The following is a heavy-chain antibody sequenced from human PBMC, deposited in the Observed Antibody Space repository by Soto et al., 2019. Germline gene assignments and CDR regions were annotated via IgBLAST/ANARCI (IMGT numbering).Heavy chain of an antibody. CDR2: ISAYNGNT. Sequence: ASVKVSCTASGYTFTSYGISWVRQAPGQGLEWMGWISAYNGNTNYAQKLQGRVTMTTDTSTSTAYMELRSLRSDDTAVYYCARRGERYFDWLSNWFDPWGQGTLVTVSS. CDR1: GYTFTSYG. CDR3: ARRGERYFDWLSNWFDP. J-gene: IGHJ5*02. D-gene: IGHD3-9*01. V-gene: IGHV1-18*01.